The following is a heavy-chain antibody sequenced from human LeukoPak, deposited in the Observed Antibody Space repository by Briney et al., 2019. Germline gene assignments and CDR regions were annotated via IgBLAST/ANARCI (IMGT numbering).Heavy chain of an antibody. V-gene: IGHV3-48*04. Sequence: PGGSLRLSCAASGFTFTTYSLNWVRQAPGKGLEWASYISSSATTTWYADSVKGRFTISRDNAKNSLYLQMNSLRAEDTAVYYCAREDGDCLDYWGQGTLVTVSS. CDR1: GFTFTTYS. D-gene: IGHD2-8*01. CDR3: AREDGDCLDY. J-gene: IGHJ4*02. CDR2: ISSSATTT.